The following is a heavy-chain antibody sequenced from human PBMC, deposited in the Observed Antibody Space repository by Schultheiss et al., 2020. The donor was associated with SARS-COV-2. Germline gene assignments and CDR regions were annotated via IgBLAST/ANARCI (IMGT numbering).Heavy chain of an antibody. D-gene: IGHD2/OR15-2a*01. CDR3: ARKADEYYYYYMDV. CDR1: GYTFSNYD. CDR2: ISGDNGKT. V-gene: IGHV1-18*01. J-gene: IGHJ6*03. Sequence: ASVKVSCKASGYTFSNYDISWVRQAPGQGLEFLGWISGDNGKTNYAENLQGRLTMTTDTSTNTAYMELRSLRSDDTAVYYCARKADEYYYYYMDVLGKGTMVTVSS.